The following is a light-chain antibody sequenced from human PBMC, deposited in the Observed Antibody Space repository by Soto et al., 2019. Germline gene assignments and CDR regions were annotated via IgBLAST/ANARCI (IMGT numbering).Light chain of an antibody. Sequence: QSVLTQPPSASGTPGQRGTISCSGSTSNIGSHSVNWFRHLPGTAPKLLIITNNQRPSGVPDRFSGYKSGTSATLVISGLQSEDEADYYCATWDDSLKGVFGTGTKLTVL. V-gene: IGLV1-44*01. CDR2: TNN. CDR3: ATWDDSLKGV. J-gene: IGLJ1*01. CDR1: TSNIGSHS.